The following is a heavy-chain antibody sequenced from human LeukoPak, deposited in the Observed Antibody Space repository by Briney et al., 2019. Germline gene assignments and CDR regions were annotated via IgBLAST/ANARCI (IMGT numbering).Heavy chain of an antibody. J-gene: IGHJ4*02. CDR1: GFTLTSYA. CDR2: ISGSGGST. Sequence: GGSLRLSCAASGFTLTSYAMSWVRQAPGKGLEWVSAISGSGGSTYYADSVKGRFTISRDNSKNTLYLQMNSLRAEDTAIYYCAKDRFYGDTYFDYWGQGTLVTVSS. D-gene: IGHD4-17*01. V-gene: IGHV3-23*01. CDR3: AKDRFYGDTYFDY.